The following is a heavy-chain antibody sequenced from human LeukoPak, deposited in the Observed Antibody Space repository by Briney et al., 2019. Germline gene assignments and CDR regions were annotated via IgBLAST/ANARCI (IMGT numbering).Heavy chain of an antibody. J-gene: IGHJ4*02. CDR2: ISSSGSTI. D-gene: IGHD1-26*01. Sequence: PGGSLRLSCAASGFTFSDYYMSWIRQAPGKGLEWVSYISSSGSTIYYADSVKGRFTISRDSAKNSLYLQMNSLRAEDTAVYYCARAVVGATLRVYYFDYWGQGTLVTVSS. CDR1: GFTFSDYY. CDR3: ARAVVGATLRVYYFDY. V-gene: IGHV3-11*01.